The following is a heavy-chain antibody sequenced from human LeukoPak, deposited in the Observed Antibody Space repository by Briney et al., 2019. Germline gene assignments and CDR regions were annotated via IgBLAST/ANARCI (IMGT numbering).Heavy chain of an antibody. J-gene: IGHJ3*02. Sequence: GGSLRPSCAASGFTFSSYEMNWVRLAPGKGLEWVSSISSSSSYIYYADSVKGRFTISRDNAKNSLYLQMNSLRAEDTAVYYCARDWYYDSSGYYIFGEDAFDIWGQGTMVTVSS. V-gene: IGHV3-21*01. CDR1: GFTFSSYE. CDR2: ISSSSSYI. CDR3: ARDWYYDSSGYYIFGEDAFDI. D-gene: IGHD3-22*01.